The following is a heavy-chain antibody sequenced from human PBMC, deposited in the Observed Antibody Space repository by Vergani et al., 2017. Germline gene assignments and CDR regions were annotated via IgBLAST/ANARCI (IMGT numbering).Heavy chain of an antibody. CDR2: ISSSSSYI. CDR1: GFTFSSYS. J-gene: IGHJ4*02. Sequence: EVQLVESGGGLVKPGGSLRLSCAASGFTFSSYSMNWVRQAPGKGLEWVSSISSSSSYIYYADSVKGRFTISRDNAKNSLYLQMNSLRAEDTAVYYCARDRRSTFLEWLTGNFDYWGRGTLVTVSS. D-gene: IGHD3-3*02. CDR3: ARDRRSTFLEWLTGNFDY. V-gene: IGHV3-21*01.